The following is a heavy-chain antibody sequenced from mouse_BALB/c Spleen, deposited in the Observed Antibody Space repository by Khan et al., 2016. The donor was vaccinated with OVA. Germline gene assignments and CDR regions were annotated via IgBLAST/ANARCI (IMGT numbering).Heavy chain of an antibody. CDR1: GFNIKDTY. CDR3: ARINE. CDR2: IDTANGNT. Sequence: VQLKESGAELVKPGASVKLSCTASGFNIKDTYMHWVRQRPEQGLEWIGRIDTANGNTKYDPKFQGKVTITSDTSSNTAYLQLSSLTSEDTAVYYCARINEWGQGTTVTVSS. J-gene: IGHJ2*01. V-gene: IGHV14-3*02.